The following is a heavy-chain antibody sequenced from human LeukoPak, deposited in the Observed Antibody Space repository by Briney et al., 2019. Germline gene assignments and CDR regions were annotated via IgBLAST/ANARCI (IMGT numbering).Heavy chain of an antibody. Sequence: ASVKVSCKASGGTFSSYAISWVRQAPGQGLEWMGRIIPILGIANYAQKFQGRVTITADKSTSTAYMELSSLRSEDTAVYYCAGERGGVYDSSGYSSFDYWGQGTLVTVSS. CDR3: AGERGGVYDSSGYSSFDY. J-gene: IGHJ4*02. V-gene: IGHV1-69*04. CDR2: IIPILGIA. CDR1: GGTFSSYA. D-gene: IGHD3-22*01.